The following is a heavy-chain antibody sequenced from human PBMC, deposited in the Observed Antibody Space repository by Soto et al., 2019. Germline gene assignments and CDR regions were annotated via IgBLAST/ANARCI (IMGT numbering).Heavy chain of an antibody. CDR3: AKMLTMVRGVTGLRDFDF. V-gene: IGHV3-23*01. J-gene: IGHJ4*02. D-gene: IGHD3-10*01. Sequence: EVQLLEAGGNLIQPGGSLRLACAASGFTFRRYAMSWVRQAPGQGLEWLSAISGPGATIFYADSVKGRFTISRDNSKNTLYLQMNSLTAQDTAVYYCAKMLTMVRGVTGLRDFDFWGQGTLVTVSS. CDR2: ISGPGATI. CDR1: GFTFRRYA.